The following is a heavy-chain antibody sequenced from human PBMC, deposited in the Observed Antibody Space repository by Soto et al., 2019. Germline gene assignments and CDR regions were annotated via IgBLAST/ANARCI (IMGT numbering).Heavy chain of an antibody. Sequence: QVQLQESGPGLVKPSETLSLTCTVSGGSISSYYWSWIRQPPGKGLEWIGYIYYSGSTNYNPSLKSRVTISVDTSKNQFSLKLSSVTAADTAVYYCARDSGYYDSSGYLDYWDQGTLVTVSS. CDR2: IYYSGST. J-gene: IGHJ4*02. D-gene: IGHD3-22*01. V-gene: IGHV4-59*01. CDR3: ARDSGYYDSSGYLDY. CDR1: GGSISSYY.